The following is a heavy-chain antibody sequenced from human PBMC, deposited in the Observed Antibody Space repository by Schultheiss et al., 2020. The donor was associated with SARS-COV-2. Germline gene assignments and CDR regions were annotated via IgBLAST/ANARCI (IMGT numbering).Heavy chain of an antibody. CDR2: IWFDGGNK. J-gene: IGHJ4*01. Sequence: GESLKISCAASGFTFSSFGMHWVRQAPGKGLEWVAVIWFDGGNKFYADSVKGRFTISRDNSKNTLYVQMNSLRGEDTAVYYCARDQGAAVPDYWGRGTLVTVSS. V-gene: IGHV3-33*08. CDR3: ARDQGAAVPDY. CDR1: GFTFSSFG. D-gene: IGHD6-13*01.